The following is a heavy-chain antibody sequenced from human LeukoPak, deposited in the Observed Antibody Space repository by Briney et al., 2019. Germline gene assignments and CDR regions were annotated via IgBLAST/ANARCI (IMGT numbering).Heavy chain of an antibody. J-gene: IGHJ6*02. CDR1: GGTFSSYT. CDR3: ARGHQPPYYGMDV. CDR2: IIPILGIA. Sequence: SLKVSCKASGGTFSSYTISWVRQAPGQGLEWMGRIIPILGIANYAQKFQGRVTITADKSTSTAYMELSSLRSEDTAVFYCARGHQPPYYGMDVWGQGTTVTVSS. V-gene: IGHV1-69*02.